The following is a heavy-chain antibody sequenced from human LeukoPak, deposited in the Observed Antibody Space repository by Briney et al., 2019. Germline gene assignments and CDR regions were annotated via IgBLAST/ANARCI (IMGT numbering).Heavy chain of an antibody. D-gene: IGHD3-10*01. V-gene: IGHV3-30*02. CDR3: ATGISTHYFSS. CDR2: IWYDASNK. Sequence: GGSLRLSCAASGISFRSYGTHWVRQAPGKGLEWVTFIWYDASNKYYAESVKGRFTISRDNSRNTVFLQMNSLRAEDTAIYYCATGISTHYFSSWGQGTLVTVSS. J-gene: IGHJ4*02. CDR1: GISFRSYG.